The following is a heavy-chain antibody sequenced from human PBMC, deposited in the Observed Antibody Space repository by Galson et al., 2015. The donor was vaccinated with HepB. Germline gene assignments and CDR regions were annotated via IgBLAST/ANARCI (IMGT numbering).Heavy chain of an antibody. J-gene: IGHJ5*02. CDR2: INPNSGGT. Sequence: SVKVSCKASGYTFTGYYMHWVRQAPGQGLEWMGWINPNSGGTNYAQKFQGRVTMTRDTSISTAYMELSRLRSDDTAVYYCARPPVPAAIWGALTSSTTLGDNWFDPWGQGTLVTVSS. V-gene: IGHV1-2*02. D-gene: IGHD2-2*02. CDR3: ARPPVPAAIWGALTSSTTLGDNWFDP. CDR1: GYTFTGYY.